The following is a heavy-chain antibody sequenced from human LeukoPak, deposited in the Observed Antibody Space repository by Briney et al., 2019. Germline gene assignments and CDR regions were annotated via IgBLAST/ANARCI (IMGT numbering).Heavy chain of an antibody. CDR3: ATLARGYSSGWYISH. J-gene: IGHJ1*01. D-gene: IGHD6-13*01. CDR1: GGSISSGGYY. Sequence: SRTLSLTCTVSGGSISSGGYYWSWIRQHPGKGLEWIGCIYYSGSTYYNPSLKSRVTISVDTSKNQFSLKLSSVTAADTAVYYCATLARGYSSGWYISHWGQGTLVTVSS. CDR2: IYYSGST. V-gene: IGHV4-31*03.